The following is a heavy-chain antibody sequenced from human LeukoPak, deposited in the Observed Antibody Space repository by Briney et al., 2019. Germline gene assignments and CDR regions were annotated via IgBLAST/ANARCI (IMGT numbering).Heavy chain of an antibody. J-gene: IGHJ4*02. CDR1: GFTFRNVA. Sequence: PGGSLRLSCAPSGFTFRNVAITWVRHAPGKGLRWGSAMSGDTIYTYYLDTVKGRFTTSRDNSKNTLFLEMNSLRADDTAVYYCAKNYGTSRPFYDYWGQGIVVTVAS. D-gene: IGHD4-17*01. V-gene: IGHV3-23*01. CDR3: AKNYGTSRPFYDY. CDR2: MSGDTIYT.